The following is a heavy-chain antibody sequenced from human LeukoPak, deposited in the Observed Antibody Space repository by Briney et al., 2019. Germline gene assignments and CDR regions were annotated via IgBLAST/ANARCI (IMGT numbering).Heavy chain of an antibody. V-gene: IGHV1-69*13. CDR3: ARGWLAETTVVTPYNY. D-gene: IGHD4-23*01. J-gene: IGHJ4*02. CDR1: GGTFSNYV. Sequence: ASVKVSCKASGGTFSNYVINWVRQAPGQGLEWMGGIIPIFGKANYAQKFQGRVTITADESTRTAYMELSSLRSEDTAVYYCARGWLAETTVVTPYNYWGRGTLVSVSS. CDR2: IIPIFGKA.